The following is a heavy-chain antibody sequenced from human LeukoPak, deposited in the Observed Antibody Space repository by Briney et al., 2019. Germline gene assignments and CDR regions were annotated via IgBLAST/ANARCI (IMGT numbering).Heavy chain of an antibody. D-gene: IGHD1-14*01. Sequence: GGSLRLSCAASGFTFSSYAMSWVRQAPGKGLEWVSAISGSGGSTYYADSVKGRFAISRDNSKNTLYLQMNSLRAEDTAVYYCANRPEFPSSGFDYWGQGTLVTVSS. V-gene: IGHV3-23*01. CDR3: ANRPEFPSSGFDY. CDR1: GFTFSSYA. CDR2: ISGSGGST. J-gene: IGHJ4*02.